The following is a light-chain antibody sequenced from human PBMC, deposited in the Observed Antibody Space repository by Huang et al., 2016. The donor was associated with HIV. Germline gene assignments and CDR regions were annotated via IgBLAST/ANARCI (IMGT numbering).Light chain of an antibody. Sequence: DSQMTPSPSTLSASVGDRVTITCRASQSFTTWLAWYQQKPGKAPKLLIYDVSSLESGVPSRFSGSGSGTEFTLTISSLQPDDFATYYCQQYDGYPWTFGQGTKVEIK. CDR3: QQYDGYPWT. CDR1: QSFTTW. CDR2: DVS. J-gene: IGKJ1*01. V-gene: IGKV1-5*01.